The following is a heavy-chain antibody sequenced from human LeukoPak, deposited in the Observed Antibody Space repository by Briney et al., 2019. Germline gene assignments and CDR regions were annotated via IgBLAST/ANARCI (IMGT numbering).Heavy chain of an antibody. J-gene: IGHJ6*02. Sequence: SVKVSCKASGGTFTSYAISWVRHAHGQGLEWMGGIIPIFGTANYAQKFQGRVTITADESTSTAYMELSSLRSEDTAVYYCARASIAAAGTAVYYYYGMDVWGQGTTVTVSS. CDR1: GGTFTSYA. CDR3: ARASIAAAGTAVYYYYGMDV. D-gene: IGHD6-13*01. V-gene: IGHV1-69*13. CDR2: IIPIFGTA.